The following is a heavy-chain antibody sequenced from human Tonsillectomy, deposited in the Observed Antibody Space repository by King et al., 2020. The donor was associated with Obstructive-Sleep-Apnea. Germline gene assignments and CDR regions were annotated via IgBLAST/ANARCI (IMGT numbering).Heavy chain of an antibody. CDR3: VMDSSPDSGTYYYDAFDI. CDR2: INQRGSEK. J-gene: IGHJ3*02. V-gene: IGHV3-7*04. CDR1: GFTLSTYW. Sequence: VQLVESGGGLVQPGGSLRLSCAASGFTLSTYWITWVRQAPAKGLEWVANINQRGSEKNYVDSVKGRFTISRDNAKNSLYLQMNSLRGEDTAVYYCVMDSSPDSGTYYYDAFDIWVQGTMVTVSS. D-gene: IGHD3-10*01.